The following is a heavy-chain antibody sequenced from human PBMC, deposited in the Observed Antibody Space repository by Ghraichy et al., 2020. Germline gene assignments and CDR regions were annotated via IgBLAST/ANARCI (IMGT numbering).Heavy chain of an antibody. Sequence: GGSLRLSCVGSGFTLCGYSMNWVRQAPGKGLEWLSYITISSRFISYADSVKGRFTVSRDNAQNSLYLQMMSLRDEDTAVYYCARGSRVVRYYYYDGMDVWGQGTTVTVSS. V-gene: IGHV3-48*02. J-gene: IGHJ6*02. CDR2: ITISSRFI. CDR3: ARGSRVVRYYYYDGMDV. D-gene: IGHD2-21*01. CDR1: GFTLCGYS.